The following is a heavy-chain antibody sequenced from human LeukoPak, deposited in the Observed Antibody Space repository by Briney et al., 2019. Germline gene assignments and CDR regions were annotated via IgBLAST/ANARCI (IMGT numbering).Heavy chain of an antibody. V-gene: IGHV3-9*03. Sequence: PGRSLRLSCAASGFTFDDYAMHWVRQAPGKGLEWVSGISWNSGSIGYADSVKGRFTISRDNAKNSQYLQMNSLRAEDMALYYCAKEGRLYDAFDIWGQGTMVTVSS. CDR3: AKEGRLYDAFDI. CDR2: ISWNSGSI. CDR1: GFTFDDYA. D-gene: IGHD2-2*02. J-gene: IGHJ3*02.